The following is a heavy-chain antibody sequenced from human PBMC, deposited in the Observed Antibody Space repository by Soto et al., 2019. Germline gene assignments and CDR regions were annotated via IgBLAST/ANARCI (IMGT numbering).Heavy chain of an antibody. CDR2: ILHDGTKQ. D-gene: IGHD6-6*01. Sequence: GGSLRLSCAASGFTFSCYTMHWVRQAPGKGLEWMSLILHDGTKQDYADSVKGRFTISRDNSKNTLYLQMNSLRGEDTAVYYCARGREHRGSSTYYHGMDVWGQGTTVTVSS. J-gene: IGHJ6*02. CDR1: GFTFSCYT. CDR3: ARGREHRGSSTYYHGMDV. V-gene: IGHV3-30*04.